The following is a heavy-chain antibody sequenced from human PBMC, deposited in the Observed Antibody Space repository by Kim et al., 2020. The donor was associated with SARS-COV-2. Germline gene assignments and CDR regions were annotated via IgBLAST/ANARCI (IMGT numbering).Heavy chain of an antibody. CDR2: IYYSGST. Sequence: SETLSLTCTVSGGSISSYYWSWIRQPPGKGLEWIGYIYYSGSTNYNPSLKSRVTISVDTSKNQFSLKLSSVTAADTAVYYCARVWYDSSGEDAFDIWGQGTMVTVSS. V-gene: IGHV4-59*13. D-gene: IGHD3-22*01. J-gene: IGHJ3*02. CDR1: GGSISSYY. CDR3: ARVWYDSSGEDAFDI.